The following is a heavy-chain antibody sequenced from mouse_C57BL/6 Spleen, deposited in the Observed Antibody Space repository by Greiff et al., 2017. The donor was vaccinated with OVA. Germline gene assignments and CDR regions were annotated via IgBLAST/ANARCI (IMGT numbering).Heavy chain of an antibody. CDR2: IHPNSGST. V-gene: IGHV1-64*01. J-gene: IGHJ2*01. CDR3: AATVVARDYFDY. D-gene: IGHD1-1*01. CDR1: GYTFTSYW. Sequence: QVQLKQPGAELVKPGASVKLSCKASGYTFTSYWMHWVKQRPGQGLEWIGMIHPNSGSTNYNEKFKSKATLTVDKSSSTAYMQLSSLTSEDSAVYYCAATVVARDYFDYWGQGTTLTVSS.